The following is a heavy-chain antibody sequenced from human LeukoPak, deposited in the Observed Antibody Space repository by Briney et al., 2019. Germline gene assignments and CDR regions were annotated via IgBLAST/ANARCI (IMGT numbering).Heavy chain of an antibody. D-gene: IGHD1-1*01. CDR2: IRYDGSNK. CDR3: AKLEMGWFDP. V-gene: IGHV3-30*02. J-gene: IGHJ5*02. Sequence: GGSLRLSCAASGFTFSNYGMHWARQAPGKGLEWVAFIRYDGSNKYYVDSVRGRFTISRDNSRNTLYLQMNSLRAEDTAVYYCAKLEMGWFDPWGQGTLVTVSS. CDR1: GFTFSNYG.